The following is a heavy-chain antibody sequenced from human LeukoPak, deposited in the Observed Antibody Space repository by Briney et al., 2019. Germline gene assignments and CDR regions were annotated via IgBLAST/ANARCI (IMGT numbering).Heavy chain of an antibody. D-gene: IGHD3-22*01. CDR3: AKDWDYYDSSAPELEFDP. Sequence: GGTLRLSCAASGFTFSSYGMSWVRQAPGKGLEWVSAISGSGGSTYYADSVKGRFTISRDNSKNTLYLQMNSLRAEDTAVYYCAKDWDYYDSSAPELEFDPWGQGTLVTVSS. CDR1: GFTFSSYG. CDR2: ISGSGGST. J-gene: IGHJ5*02. V-gene: IGHV3-23*01.